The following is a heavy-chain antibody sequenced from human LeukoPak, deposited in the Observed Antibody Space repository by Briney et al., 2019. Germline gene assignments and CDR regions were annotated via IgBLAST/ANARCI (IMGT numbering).Heavy chain of an antibody. Sequence: SGPTLVNPTQTLTLTCTFSGFSLNTSAVVVGWVRQPPGQALEWLTFIYGNDDKRYSPSLESRLTITKDTSKNQAVLTMTDMDYVDTATYYCVHRTTVTSVDHWGQGTLVTVSS. D-gene: IGHD4-17*01. CDR3: VHRTTVTSVDH. CDR1: GFSLNTSAVV. J-gene: IGHJ4*02. CDR2: IYGNDDK. V-gene: IGHV2-5*01.